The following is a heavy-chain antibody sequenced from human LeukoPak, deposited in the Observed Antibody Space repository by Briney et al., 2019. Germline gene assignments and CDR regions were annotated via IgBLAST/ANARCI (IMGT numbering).Heavy chain of an antibody. Sequence: GGSLRLSCAASGFTFSSYSMNWVRQAPGKGLGWVSSISSSSSYIYYADSVKGRFTISRDNAKNSLYLQMNSLRAEDTAVYYCARDAGYYYGSGSSSDYWGQGTLVTVSS. D-gene: IGHD3-10*01. V-gene: IGHV3-21*01. CDR2: ISSSSSYI. CDR3: ARDAGYYYGSGSSSDY. J-gene: IGHJ4*02. CDR1: GFTFSSYS.